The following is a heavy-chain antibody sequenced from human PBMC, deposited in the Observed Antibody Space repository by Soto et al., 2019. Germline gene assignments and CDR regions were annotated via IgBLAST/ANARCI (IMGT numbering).Heavy chain of an antibody. CDR1: GFTFSSYG. V-gene: IGHV3-33*01. J-gene: IGHJ4*02. CDR3: ARSQYSSSWYPFDY. D-gene: IGHD6-13*01. CDR2: IYYDGSNK. Sequence: QVQLVESGGGVVQPGRSLRLSCAASGFTFSSYGMHWVRQAPGKGLEWVAVIYYDGSNKYYADSVKGRFTISRDNSKNTLYLQMNSLRAADTAVFYCARSQYSSSWYPFDYWGQGTLVTVSS.